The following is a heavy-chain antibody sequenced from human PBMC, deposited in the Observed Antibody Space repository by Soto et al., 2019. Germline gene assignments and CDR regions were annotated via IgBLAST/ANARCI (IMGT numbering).Heavy chain of an antibody. Sequence: SETLSLTCTVSGGSISGGGYYWSWIRQPPGKGLEWIGYTYDSGSTYYNPSLKSRISISIDTSKNQFSLRLTSVTAADTAVYYCAREIIPLTTDWYFDLWGPGTLVTVSS. CDR3: AREIIPLTTDWYFDL. CDR2: TYDSGST. V-gene: IGHV4-30-4*01. CDR1: GGSISGGGYY. D-gene: IGHD4-17*01. J-gene: IGHJ2*01.